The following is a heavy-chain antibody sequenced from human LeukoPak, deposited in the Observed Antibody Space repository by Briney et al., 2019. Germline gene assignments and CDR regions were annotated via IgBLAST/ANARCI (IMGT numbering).Heavy chain of an antibody. CDR3: ARDRRYDILTGSPSMDY. D-gene: IGHD3-9*01. CDR2: ISAYNGNT. Sequence: ASVKVSCKASGYTFTGYYMHWVRQAPGQGLEWMGWISAYNGNTNYAQKLQGRVTMTTDTSTSTAYMELRSLRSDDTAVYYCARDRRYDILTGSPSMDYWGQGTLVTVSS. CDR1: GYTFTGYY. V-gene: IGHV1-18*04. J-gene: IGHJ4*02.